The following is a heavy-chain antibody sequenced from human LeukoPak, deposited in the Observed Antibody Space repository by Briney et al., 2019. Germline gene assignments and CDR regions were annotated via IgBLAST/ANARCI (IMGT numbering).Heavy chain of an antibody. CDR1: GFTFSNYG. Sequence: GGSLRLSCAASGFTFSNYGMLWVRQAPGKGLEWVAFIRYDGSNKYYVDSVKGRFTISRDNSKNTLYLQMNSLRAEDTAVYYCAKEVDTSGYSPFDYWGQGTLVTVSS. CDR2: IRYDGSNK. V-gene: IGHV3-30*02. J-gene: IGHJ4*02. D-gene: IGHD3-22*01. CDR3: AKEVDTSGYSPFDY.